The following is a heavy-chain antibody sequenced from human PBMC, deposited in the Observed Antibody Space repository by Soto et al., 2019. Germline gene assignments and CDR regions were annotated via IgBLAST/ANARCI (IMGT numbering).Heavy chain of an antibody. V-gene: IGHV3-23*01. D-gene: IGHD5-12*01. J-gene: IGHJ5*02. CDR1: GFTFSSNS. Sequence: EVQLLESGGDLIQPGGSLRLSCAASGFTFSSNSFTWVRQAPGKGLEYVSGISIGGDKTWHADSVKGRFTVSRDNSKNTVYLQMNSLRVDDTAVYYCAKWDGYGDHCGQGTLVTVSS. CDR2: ISIGGDKT. CDR3: AKWDGYGDH.